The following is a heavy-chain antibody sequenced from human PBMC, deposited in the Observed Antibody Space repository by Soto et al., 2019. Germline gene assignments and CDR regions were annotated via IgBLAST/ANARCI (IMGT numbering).Heavy chain of an antibody. D-gene: IGHD2-2*01. CDR3: ARSLKGYCSSTSCVPSLPELDL. J-gene: IGHJ4*02. CDR2: IYHTGST. V-gene: IGHV4-30-2*01. Sequence: SETLSLTCAVSGGSISRGGYSWSWIRQPPGKGLEWIGYIYHTGSTYYNPSLKSRVTISVDRSRNQFSLNLNSVTAADTAVYYCARSLKGYCSSTSCVPSLPELDLWGQGTLVTVSS. CDR1: GGSISRGGYS.